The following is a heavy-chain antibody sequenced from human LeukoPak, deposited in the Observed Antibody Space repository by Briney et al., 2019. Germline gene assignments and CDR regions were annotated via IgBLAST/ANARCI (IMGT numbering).Heavy chain of an antibody. J-gene: IGHJ5*02. CDR1: GFTFSSYW. V-gene: IGHV3-7*01. D-gene: IGHD3-22*01. CDR2: IKQDGSEK. CDR3: ARDNYYDSSGYDGWFDP. Sequence: PGGSLRLSCAASGFTFSSYWMSWVRQAPGRGLEWVANIKQDGSEKYYVDSVKGRFTISRDNAKNSLYLQMNSLRAEDTAVYYCARDNYYDSSGYDGWFDPWGQGTLVTVSS.